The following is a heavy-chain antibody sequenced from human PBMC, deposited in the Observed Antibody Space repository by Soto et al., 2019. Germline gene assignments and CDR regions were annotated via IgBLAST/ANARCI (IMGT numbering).Heavy chain of an antibody. D-gene: IGHD3-3*01. CDR1: GFTFSDYY. V-gene: IGHV3-11*01. J-gene: IGHJ6*02. Sequence: LRLSCAASGFTFSDYYMIWIRQAPGKGLEWVSYISSSGSTIYYADSVKGRFTISRDNAKNSLYLQMNSLRAEDTAVYYCAREVSNYDLYYHGMDVWGQGTTVTVSS. CDR2: ISSSGSTI. CDR3: AREVSNYDLYYHGMDV.